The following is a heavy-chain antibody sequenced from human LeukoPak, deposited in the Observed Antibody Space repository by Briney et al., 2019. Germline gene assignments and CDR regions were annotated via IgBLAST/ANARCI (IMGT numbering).Heavy chain of an antibody. Sequence: SETLSLTCAVYGRSFSGYYWSWIRQPPGKGQEWIGEINHSGSTNYNPSLKSRVTISVDTSKNQFSLKLSSVTAADTAVYYCARDQWIQLWSGFDYWGQGTQVTVSS. J-gene: IGHJ4*02. CDR2: INHSGST. CDR1: GRSFSGYY. D-gene: IGHD5-18*01. CDR3: ARDQWIQLWSGFDY. V-gene: IGHV4-34*01.